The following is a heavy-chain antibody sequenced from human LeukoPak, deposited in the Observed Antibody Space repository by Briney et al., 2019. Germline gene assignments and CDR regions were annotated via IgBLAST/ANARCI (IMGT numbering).Heavy chain of an antibody. Sequence: APVRVSCKASGYTFTHFGISWVREAPGQGREGIGWISGNNSNTTYSQKFQGRVTMTTDTSTSTAYMELRSLRSDDTAVYYCARGSLDHWGQGALVTVSS. V-gene: IGHV1-18*01. CDR1: GYTFTHFG. CDR3: ARGSLDH. CDR2: ISGNNSNT. J-gene: IGHJ5*02.